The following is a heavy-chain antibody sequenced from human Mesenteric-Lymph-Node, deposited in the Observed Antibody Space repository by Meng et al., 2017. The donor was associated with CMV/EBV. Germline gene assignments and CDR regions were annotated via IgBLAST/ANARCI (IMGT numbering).Heavy chain of an antibody. V-gene: IGHV3-7*01. CDR3: ARVHYVWGSYRYARDYYYYYGMDV. D-gene: IGHD3-16*02. J-gene: IGHJ6*02. Sequence: GGPLRLSCAASGFTFSSSWMHWVCQAPEKGLEWVADIKQDGSERYYVDSVKGRFTISRDNAKNSLFLQVNSLRAEDTAVYYCARVHYVWGSYRYARDYYYYYGMDVWGQGTTVTVSS. CDR2: IKQDGSER. CDR1: GFTFSSSW.